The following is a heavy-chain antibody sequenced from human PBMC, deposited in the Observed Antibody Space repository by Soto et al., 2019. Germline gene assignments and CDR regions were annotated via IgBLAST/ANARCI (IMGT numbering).Heavy chain of an antibody. CDR3: ARVVSLHSIVDYGMDV. D-gene: IGHD3-22*01. J-gene: IGHJ6*02. V-gene: IGHV6-1*01. CDR2: TYYRSKWYN. Sequence: SQTLSLTCAISGDSVSSNSAAWNWIRQSPSRGLEWLGRTYYRSKWYNDYAVSVKSRITINPDTSKNQFSLQLNSVTPEDTAVYYCARVVSLHSIVDYGMDVCGQGTTVTVSS. CDR1: GDSVSSNSAA.